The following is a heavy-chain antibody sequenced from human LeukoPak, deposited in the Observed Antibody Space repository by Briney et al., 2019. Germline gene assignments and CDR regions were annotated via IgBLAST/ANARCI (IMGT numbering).Heavy chain of an antibody. J-gene: IGHJ3*02. CDR2: INHSGST. D-gene: IGHD2-2*01. CDR1: GGSFSGYY. Sequence: SETLSLTCAVYGGSFSGYYWSWIRQPPGKGLEWIGEINHSGSTNHNPSLKSRVTISVDTSKNQFSLKLSSVTAADTAVYYCATPDCSSTSCYEGDAFDIWGQGTMVTVSS. V-gene: IGHV4-34*01. CDR3: ATPDCSSTSCYEGDAFDI.